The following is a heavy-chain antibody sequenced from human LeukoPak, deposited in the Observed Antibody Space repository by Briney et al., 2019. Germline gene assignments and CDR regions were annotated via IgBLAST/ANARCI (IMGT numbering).Heavy chain of an antibody. CDR3: AREGYYGSGSPPSLYFDY. J-gene: IGHJ4*02. V-gene: IGHV3-30*03. CDR2: TSSDLNVK. D-gene: IGHD3-10*01. CDR1: GLTFSGYD. Sequence: SGGSLRLSCAASGLTFSGYDMHWVRQAPGKGLEWVAVTSSDLNVKLYADSAKGRFTISRDNSRSTLYLQMNSLRPEDTAIYYCAREGYYGSGSPPSLYFDYWGQGTLVTVSS.